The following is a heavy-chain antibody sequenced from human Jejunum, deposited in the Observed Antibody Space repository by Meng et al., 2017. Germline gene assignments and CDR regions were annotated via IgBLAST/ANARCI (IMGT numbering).Heavy chain of an antibody. V-gene: IGHV4-30-4*01. J-gene: IGHJ5*02. CDR2: ISFSGKT. CDR3: ARGGNGGRLGDNWFDP. Sequence: QVLLQESGPGLVKPTQTLSITCTVSGGSISSGNHTCSWIRQPPGKGLELIGYISFSGKTSYNPSFKSRVTISLDTSKNHFSLTLTSVTVADTAGYYCARGGNGGRLGDNWFDPWCQGTLVTVSS. CDR1: GGSISSGNHT. D-gene: IGHD2-8*01.